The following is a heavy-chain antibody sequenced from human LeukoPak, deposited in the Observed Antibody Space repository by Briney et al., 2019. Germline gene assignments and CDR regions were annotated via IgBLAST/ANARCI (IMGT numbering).Heavy chain of an antibody. V-gene: IGHV4-39*07. Sequence: KPSETLSLTCTVSGGSISSGSYYWGWIRQPPGTGLEWIANVYYNGNTAYNPSLRSRVTISIDTSKSQFSLRLNSVTAADTAVYYCAREEDRSGDWGQGTLVTVTS. CDR1: GGSISSGSYY. D-gene: IGHD3-22*01. J-gene: IGHJ4*02. CDR3: AREEDRSGD. CDR2: VYYNGNT.